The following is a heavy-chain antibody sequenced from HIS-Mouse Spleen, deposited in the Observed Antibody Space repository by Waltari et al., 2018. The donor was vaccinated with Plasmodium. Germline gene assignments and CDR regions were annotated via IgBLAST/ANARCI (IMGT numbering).Heavy chain of an antibody. CDR3: ARLVVVASKDSY. J-gene: IGHJ4*02. V-gene: IGHV4-34*01. CDR1: GGSFSGYY. CDR2: INHSGST. D-gene: IGHD2-15*01. Sequence: QVQLQQWGAGLLKPSETLSLTGAVYGGSFSGYYWSWIRQPPGKGLEWIGEINHSGSTNYNPYLKSRVTISVDTSKNQFSLKLSSVTAADTAVYYCARLVVVASKDSYWGQGTLVTVSS.